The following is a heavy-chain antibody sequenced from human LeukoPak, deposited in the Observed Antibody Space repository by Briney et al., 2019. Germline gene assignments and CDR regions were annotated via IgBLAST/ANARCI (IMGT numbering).Heavy chain of an antibody. J-gene: IGHJ3*02. CDR3: ASTTRRDGYNYKAFDI. CDR1: GGTFSSYA. D-gene: IGHD5-24*01. V-gene: IGHV1-69*05. CDR2: IIPIFDTA. Sequence: SVKVSCKASGGTFSSYAISRVRQAPGQGLEWMGRIIPIFDTANYAQKFQGRVTITTDESTSTAYMELSSLRSEDTAVYYCASTTRRDGYNYKAFDIWGQGTMVTVSS.